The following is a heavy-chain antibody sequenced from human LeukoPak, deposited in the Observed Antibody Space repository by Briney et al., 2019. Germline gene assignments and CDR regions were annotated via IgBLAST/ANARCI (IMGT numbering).Heavy chain of an antibody. J-gene: IGHJ5*02. D-gene: IGHD3-10*01. CDR1: GYTFTSYA. Sequence: ASVKVSCKASGYTFTSYAMNWVRQAPGQGLEWMGWMNPNSGNTGYAQKFQGRVTMTRNTSISTAYMELSSLRSEDTAVYYCASYYYGSGSYFDPWGQGTLVTVSS. CDR3: ASYYYGSGSYFDP. V-gene: IGHV1-8*02. CDR2: MNPNSGNT.